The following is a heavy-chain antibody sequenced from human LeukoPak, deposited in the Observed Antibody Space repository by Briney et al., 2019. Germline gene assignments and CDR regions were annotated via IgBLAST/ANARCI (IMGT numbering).Heavy chain of an antibody. V-gene: IGHV1-46*01. Sequence: ASVRVSCKASGYTFTNYYIHWVRQAPGQGLEWMGIINPSGGSTSYAQKFQGRVTMTRDTSTSTVYMELSSLRSEDTAVYYCARDDPGVAATAPYFDYWGQGTLVTVSS. D-gene: IGHD2-15*01. CDR1: GYTFTNYY. J-gene: IGHJ4*02. CDR2: INPSGGST. CDR3: ARDDPGVAATAPYFDY.